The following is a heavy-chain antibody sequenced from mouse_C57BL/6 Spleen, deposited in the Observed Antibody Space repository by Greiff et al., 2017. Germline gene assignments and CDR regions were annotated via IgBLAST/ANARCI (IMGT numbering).Heavy chain of an antibody. CDR1: GFTFSDYG. V-gene: IGHV5-17*01. CDR3: ARRYYGVDFDY. D-gene: IGHD1-1*01. Sequence: EVKLMESGGGLVKPGGSLKLSCAASGFTFSDYGMHWVRQAPEKGLEWVAYISSGSSTIYYADTVKGRFTISRDNAKNTLFLQMTSLRSEDTAMYYCARRYYGVDFDYWGQGTTLTVSS. J-gene: IGHJ2*01. CDR2: ISSGSSTI.